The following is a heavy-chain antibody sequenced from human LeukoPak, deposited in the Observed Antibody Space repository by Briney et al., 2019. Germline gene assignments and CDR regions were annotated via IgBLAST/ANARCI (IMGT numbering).Heavy chain of an antibody. CDR3: VRVAKERVGGVYYFDY. Sequence: GGSLRLSCAASGFTFSDYDMHWVRQATGKGLEWVSAIGTAGDTYYTGSVKGRFTISKENAKNSLYLQMNSLRAGDTAVYYCVRVAKERVGGVYYFDYWGQGTPVTVSS. D-gene: IGHD1-1*01. J-gene: IGHJ4*02. V-gene: IGHV3-13*01. CDR2: IGTAGDT. CDR1: GFTFSDYD.